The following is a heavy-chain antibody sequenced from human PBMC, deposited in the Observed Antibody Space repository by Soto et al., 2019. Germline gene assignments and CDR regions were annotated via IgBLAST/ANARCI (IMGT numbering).Heavy chain of an antibody. D-gene: IGHD5-18*01. CDR3: ARGFRYGIDY. CDR1: GFTFSSYA. V-gene: IGHV3-30-3*01. Sequence: QVQLVESGGGVVQPGRSLRLSCAASGFTFSSYAMHWVRQAPGKGLEWVAIISYDGSNTYYADSVKGRFTISRDNSKNTLYLQMNSPRAEDTAVYYCARGFRYGIDYWGQGTLVTVSS. J-gene: IGHJ4*02. CDR2: ISYDGSNT.